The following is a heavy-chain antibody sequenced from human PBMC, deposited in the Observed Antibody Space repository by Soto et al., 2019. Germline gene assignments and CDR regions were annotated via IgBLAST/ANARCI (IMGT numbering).Heavy chain of an antibody. Sequence: GGSLRLSCAASGFTVSSNYMSWVRQAPGKGLEWVSVIYSGGSTYYADSVKGRFTISRDNSKNTLYLQMDSLRAEDTAVYYCARGGVGYSAFYYYGMDVWGQGTTVTVSS. CDR3: ARGGVGYSAFYYYGMDV. CDR1: GFTVSSNY. CDR2: IYSGGST. D-gene: IGHD2-15*01. J-gene: IGHJ6*02. V-gene: IGHV3-53*01.